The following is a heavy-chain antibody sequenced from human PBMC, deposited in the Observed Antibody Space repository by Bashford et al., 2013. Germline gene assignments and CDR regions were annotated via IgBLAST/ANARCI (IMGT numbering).Heavy chain of an antibody. Sequence: WVRQAPGQGLECLGWIDPNSGGTNYEQKFQGTVTMTRDTSISTAYMELSRLTSDDTAVYYCARGQRYFDWFDFWGQGTLVTVSS. J-gene: IGHJ4*02. V-gene: IGHV1-2*02. CDR2: IDPNSGGT. CDR3: ARGQRYFDWFDF. D-gene: IGHD3-9*01.